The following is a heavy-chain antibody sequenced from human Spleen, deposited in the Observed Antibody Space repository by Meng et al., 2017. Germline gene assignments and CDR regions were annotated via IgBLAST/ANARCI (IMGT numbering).Heavy chain of an antibody. V-gene: IGHV1-46*01. CDR1: GDTFTYYH. J-gene: IGHJ4*02. D-gene: IGHD4-11*01. CDR2: INCNNGGT. CDR3: AREQSPGHFDY. Sequence: QVQLVQSGAEVMKPGASVKVSCKASGDTFTYYHIHWVRQAPGQGLEWLATINCNNGGTNYAQRFQGRVTLTRDTPTSTVYMELSSLGYEDTAVYYCAREQSPGHFDYLGQGILVTVSS.